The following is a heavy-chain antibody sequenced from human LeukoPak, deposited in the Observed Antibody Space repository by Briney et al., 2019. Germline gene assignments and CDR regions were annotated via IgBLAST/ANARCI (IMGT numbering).Heavy chain of an antibody. D-gene: IGHD1-26*01. CDR3: AKEVIVGVSFDY. CDR1: GFTFSSYA. V-gene: IGHV3-23*01. Sequence: GGSLRLSCAASGFTFSSYAMSWVRQAPGKGLEWVAAISGSGGSTHYADSVKGRFTISRDNFKNTLYLQMNSLRAEDTAVYYCAKEVIVGVSFDYWGQGTLVTVSS. CDR2: ISGSGGST. J-gene: IGHJ4*02.